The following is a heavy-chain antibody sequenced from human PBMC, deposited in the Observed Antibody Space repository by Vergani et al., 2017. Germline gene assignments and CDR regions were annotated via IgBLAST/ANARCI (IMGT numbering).Heavy chain of an antibody. CDR3: TTDPRYCGDGSCYWLRDHHYYGMDV. Sequence: EVQLVESGGGIVKPGGSLRLSCVASGFSFRNAWMNWVRRTPGKGLEWVGRIKSTFDRGTTDYAAAVKGRFTISRDDSKNTLFLQMNGLKTEDIGVYYCTTDPRYCGDGSCYWLRDHHYYGMDVWGRGTTVTVPS. CDR1: GFSFRNAW. V-gene: IGHV3-15*07. J-gene: IGHJ6*02. D-gene: IGHD2-21*01. CDR2: IKSTFDRGTT.